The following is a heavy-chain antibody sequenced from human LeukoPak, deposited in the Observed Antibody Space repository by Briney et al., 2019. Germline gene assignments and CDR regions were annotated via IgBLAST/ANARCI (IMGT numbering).Heavy chain of an antibody. J-gene: IGHJ4*02. CDR1: GFTFSVTW. CDR3: ASASYYYDSSGYLDY. CDR2: IYSGGST. Sequence: GGSLRLSCAASGFTFSVTWMSWVRQAPGKGLEWVSVIYSGGSTYYADSVKGRFTISRDNSKNTLYLQMNSLRAEDTAVYYCASASYYYDSSGYLDYWGQGTLVTVSS. D-gene: IGHD3-22*01. V-gene: IGHV3-66*01.